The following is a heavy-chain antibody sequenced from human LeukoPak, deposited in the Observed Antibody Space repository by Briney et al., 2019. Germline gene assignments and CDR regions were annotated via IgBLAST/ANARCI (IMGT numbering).Heavy chain of an antibody. CDR1: GFTFSSYA. Sequence: GGSLRLSCAASGFTFSSYAMSWVRQAPGKGLEWVSAINSNGGNTYYADSAKGRFTISRDNSKNTLYLQMNSLRDEDTAVYYCAKGPIVVMTDWGQGTLVTVSS. J-gene: IGHJ4*02. V-gene: IGHV3-23*01. CDR3: AKGPIVVMTD. CDR2: INSNGGNT. D-gene: IGHD3-22*01.